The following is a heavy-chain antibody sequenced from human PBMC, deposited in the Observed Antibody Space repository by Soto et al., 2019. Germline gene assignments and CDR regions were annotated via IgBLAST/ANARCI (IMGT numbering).Heavy chain of an antibody. V-gene: IGHV1-69*02. D-gene: IGHD2-2*01. CDR3: ARGKHCSTSSCYSPNWFDP. Sequence: GASVKVSCKGSGGTFSSSTFVWVRQAPGQGLEWMGRIIPILGIANYAQKFQGRVTITADIFTSTAYMELSSLRSDDTAVYFCARGKHCSTSSCYSPNWFDPWGQGTLVTVSS. CDR2: IIPILGIA. J-gene: IGHJ5*02. CDR1: GGTFSSST.